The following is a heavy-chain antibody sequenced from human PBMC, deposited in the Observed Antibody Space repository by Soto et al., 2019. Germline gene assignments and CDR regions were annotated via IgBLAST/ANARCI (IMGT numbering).Heavy chain of an antibody. CDR3: ARDKITGLFDY. Sequence: PSETLSLTCAVYGGSFSGYYWTWIRQPPGTGLEWIGEINHGGSTNYNPSLKSRVTISVDTSKNQFSLKLTSVTAADTAVYYCARDKITGLFDYWGKGTLVTVSS. J-gene: IGHJ4*02. CDR2: INHGGST. CDR1: GGSFSGYY. V-gene: IGHV4-34*01. D-gene: IGHD2-8*02.